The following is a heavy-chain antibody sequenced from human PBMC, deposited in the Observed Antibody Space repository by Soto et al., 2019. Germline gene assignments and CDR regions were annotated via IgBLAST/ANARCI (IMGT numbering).Heavy chain of an antibody. CDR3: ARYMVRGLVATTYDMDV. V-gene: IGHV3-48*02. J-gene: IGHJ6*02. D-gene: IGHD3-10*01. CDR1: GFTFSSYS. Sequence: GGSLRLSCAASGFTFSSYSMNWVRQAPGKGLEWVSYISSSSSTIYYADSVKGRFTISRDNAKNSLYLQMNSLRDEDTAVYYCARYMVRGLVATTYDMDVWSQGTTVTVSS. CDR2: ISSSSSTI.